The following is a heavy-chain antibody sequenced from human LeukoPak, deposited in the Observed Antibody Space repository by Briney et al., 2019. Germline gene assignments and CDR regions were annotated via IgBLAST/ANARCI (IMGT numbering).Heavy chain of an antibody. CDR3: ARSIAVAGTDAFDI. CDR1: GFAFSSYD. V-gene: IGHV3-13*01. J-gene: IGHJ3*02. CDR2: IGTAGDT. D-gene: IGHD6-19*01. Sequence: GGSLRLSCAASGFAFSSYDMHWVRQATGKGLEWVSAIGTAGDTYYPGSVKGRFTISREDAKNSLYLQMNSLRAGDTAVYYCARSIAVAGTDAFDIWSQGTMVTVSS.